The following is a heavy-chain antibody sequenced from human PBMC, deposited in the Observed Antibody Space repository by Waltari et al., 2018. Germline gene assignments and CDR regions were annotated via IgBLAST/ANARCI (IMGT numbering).Heavy chain of an antibody. CDR1: GFTFSSYW. CDR2: IKGDGNGK. J-gene: IGHJ3*01. V-gene: IGHV3-7*01. Sequence: EVQLVESGGDLVQPGGSLRLSCAASGFTFSSYWMTWVGQDPGKGLGWVAKIKGDGNGKYYADSGKGRFTISRDNAKNSLYLQMNSLRAEDTAVYYCARAYSGSYETWGQGTLVTVSS. CDR3: ARAYSGSYET. D-gene: IGHD1-26*01.